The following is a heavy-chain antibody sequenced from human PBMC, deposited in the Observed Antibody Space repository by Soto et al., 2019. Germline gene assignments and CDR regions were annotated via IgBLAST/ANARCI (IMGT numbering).Heavy chain of an antibody. Sequence: QVQLQESGPGLVKPSETLSLTCTVSGGSINNHYWSWIRQPPGKGLEWLGYVYYNGITNYNPSLKSRVTMSVDTSKKQLSLNLTSLTAADTAIYYCTRANWYSEYWGQGTLVTVSS. V-gene: IGHV4-59*11. J-gene: IGHJ4*02. CDR2: VYYNGIT. D-gene: IGHD7-27*01. CDR1: GGSINNHY. CDR3: TRANWYSEY.